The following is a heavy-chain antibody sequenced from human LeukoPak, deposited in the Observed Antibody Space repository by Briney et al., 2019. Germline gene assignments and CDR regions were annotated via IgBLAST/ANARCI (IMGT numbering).Heavy chain of an antibody. CDR2: ISAYNGNT. D-gene: IGHD2-2*01. V-gene: IGHV1-18*01. J-gene: IGHJ4*02. Sequence: GASVKVSCKASGYTFTSYGISWVRQAPGQGLEWMGWISAYNGNTNYAQKLQGRVTMTTDTSTSTAYMELRSLRSDDTAVYYCARAGCGYQLLCGGYFDYWGQGTLVTVSS. CDR1: GYTFTSYG. CDR3: ARAGCGYQLLCGGYFDY.